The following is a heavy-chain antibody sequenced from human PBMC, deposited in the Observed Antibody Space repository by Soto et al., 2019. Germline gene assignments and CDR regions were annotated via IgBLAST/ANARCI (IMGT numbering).Heavy chain of an antibody. CDR2: IIPIFGTA. D-gene: IGHD2-2*01. CDR3: ARQDIVVVPAAIHYYGMDV. V-gene: IGHV1-69*13. J-gene: IGHJ6*02. Sequence: ASVKVSCKASGGTFSSYAISWVRQAPGQGLEWMGGIIPIFGTANYAQKFQGRVTITADESTSTAYMELSSLRSEDTAVYYCARQDIVVVPAAIHYYGMDVWGQGTTVTVSS. CDR1: GGTFSSYA.